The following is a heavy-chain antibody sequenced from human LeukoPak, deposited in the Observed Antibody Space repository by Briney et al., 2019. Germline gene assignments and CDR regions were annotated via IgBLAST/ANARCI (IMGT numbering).Heavy chain of an antibody. V-gene: IGHV1-2*02. CDR2: INPRSGGT. CDR1: GYTFTDFY. D-gene: IGHD6-19*01. Sequence: ASVKVSCKASGYTFTDFYIHWVRQAPGQGLEWMGWINPRSGGTNYAQKFQGRVTMTRDTSISTAYMELNGLRSEDTAVYYCARDNYIGYSSGRYSGYWGQGALVTVSS. J-gene: IGHJ4*02. CDR3: ARDNYIGYSSGRYSGY.